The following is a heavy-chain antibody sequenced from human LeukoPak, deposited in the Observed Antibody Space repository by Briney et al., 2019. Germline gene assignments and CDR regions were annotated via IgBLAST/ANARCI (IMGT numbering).Heavy chain of an antibody. Sequence: PGGSLRLSCAASEFSVNNNYMTWVRQAPGKGLEWVSLIYSGGLTYYADSVKGRFTISRDISKNTLYLHMYGLRAEDTAIYYCASALPPGYFHYWGQGTLVTVSS. J-gene: IGHJ4*02. CDR3: ASALPPGYFHY. V-gene: IGHV3-53*01. D-gene: IGHD2-15*01. CDR2: IYSGGLT. CDR1: EFSVNNNY.